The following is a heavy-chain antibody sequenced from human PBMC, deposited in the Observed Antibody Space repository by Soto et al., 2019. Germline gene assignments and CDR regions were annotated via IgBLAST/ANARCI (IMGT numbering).Heavy chain of an antibody. V-gene: IGHV3-30*18. CDR2: ISYDGSKK. D-gene: IGHD6-19*01. J-gene: IGHJ4*02. Sequence: QVQLVESGGGVVQPGRSLRLSCAASGFTFNSYGMHWVRQAPGKGLEWLAVISYDGSKKYYADSVKGRFTVSRDNSKNTLYLQRNSLRAEDTAVYYCAKEIGYSSGWPFDYWGQGTLVTVSS. CDR1: GFTFNSYG. CDR3: AKEIGYSSGWPFDY.